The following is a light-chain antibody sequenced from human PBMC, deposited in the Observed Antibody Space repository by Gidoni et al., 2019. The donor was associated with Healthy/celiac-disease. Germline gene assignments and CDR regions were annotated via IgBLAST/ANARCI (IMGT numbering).Light chain of an antibody. CDR3: QQYGSSPWT. CDR2: GAS. CDR1: KRVSSSY. V-gene: IGKV3-20*01. J-gene: IGKJ1*01. Sequence: IVLTQSPGTLSLSPGERATLSCRASKRVSSSYLAWYQQKPGQAPRLLIYGASSRATGIPDRFSGSGSGTDFTLTISRLEPEDFAVYYCQQYGSSPWTFGQGTKVEIK.